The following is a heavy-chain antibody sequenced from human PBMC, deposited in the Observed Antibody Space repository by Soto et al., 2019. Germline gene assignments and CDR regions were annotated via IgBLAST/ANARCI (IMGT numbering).Heavy chain of an antibody. CDR2: IIPIFGTA. Sequence: SVKVYCKAAGGTFSRYAISWVRQAPGQGLEWMGGIIPIFGTANYAQKFQGRVTITADESTSTAYMELSSLRSEDTAVYYCARDVRYYDILTGYYYFDYWGQGTLVTVSS. D-gene: IGHD3-9*01. CDR1: GGTFSRYA. V-gene: IGHV1-69*13. CDR3: ARDVRYYDILTGYYYFDY. J-gene: IGHJ4*02.